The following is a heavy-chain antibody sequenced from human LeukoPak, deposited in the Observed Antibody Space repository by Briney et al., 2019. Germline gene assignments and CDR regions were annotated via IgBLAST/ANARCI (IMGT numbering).Heavy chain of an antibody. Sequence: SQTLSLTCTVSGGSISSGGYYWSWIRQYPGKGLEWIGYIYYSGSTYYNPSLKSRVTISVDTSKNQFSLKLSSVTAADTAVYYCARQSYYYGSFDPWGQGTLVTVSS. CDR3: ARQSYYYGSFDP. V-gene: IGHV4-31*03. CDR2: IYYSGST. J-gene: IGHJ5*02. CDR1: GGSISSGGYY. D-gene: IGHD3-10*01.